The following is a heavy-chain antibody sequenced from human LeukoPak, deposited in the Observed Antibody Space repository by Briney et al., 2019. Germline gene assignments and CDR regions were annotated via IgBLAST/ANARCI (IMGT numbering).Heavy chain of an antibody. J-gene: IGHJ4*02. CDR3: VGTGMDYFDY. CDR1: GFTFSRYW. D-gene: IGHD3/OR15-3a*01. Sequence: PGGSLRLSCAASGFTFSRYWMSWVRQAPGKGLEWVANINQNGSEKYYVDSVKGRFIISRDNARSSVYLQMNSLRAEDTAVYWCVGTGMDYFDYWGQGTLVTVSS. V-gene: IGHV3-7*01. CDR2: INQNGSEK.